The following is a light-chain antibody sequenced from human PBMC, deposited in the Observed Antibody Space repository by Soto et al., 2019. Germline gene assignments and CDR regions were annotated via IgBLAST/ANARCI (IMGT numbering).Light chain of an antibody. V-gene: IGKV3D-15*02. CDR2: AAS. CDR3: QQYGKSPWT. Sequence: EIVMTQSPATLSVSPGERATLSCRASQSVSRNFAWYQQKPGQAPRLLIFAASTRATGIPARFSGSGSGTDFSLTISRLEPEDVAVYYCQQYGKSPWTFGQGTKVDIK. CDR1: QSVSRN. J-gene: IGKJ1*01.